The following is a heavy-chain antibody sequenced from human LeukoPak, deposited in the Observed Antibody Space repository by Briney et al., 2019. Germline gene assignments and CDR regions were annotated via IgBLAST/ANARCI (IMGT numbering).Heavy chain of an antibody. V-gene: IGHV3-23*01. CDR3: AKLSKGVVAAADFDY. CDR1: GFTFSSYA. CDR2: ISGSGGST. Sequence: GGPLRLSCAASGFTFSSYAMSWVRQAPGQGLEWVSAISGSGGSTYYADSVKGRFTISRDSSKNTLYLQMNSLRAEDTAVYYCAKLSKGVVAAADFDYWGQGTLVTVSS. J-gene: IGHJ4*02. D-gene: IGHD2-15*01.